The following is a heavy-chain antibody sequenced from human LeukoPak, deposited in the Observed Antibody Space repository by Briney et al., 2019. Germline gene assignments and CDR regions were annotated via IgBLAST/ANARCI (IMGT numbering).Heavy chain of an antibody. D-gene: IGHD2-2*01. J-gene: IGHJ5*02. CDR2: INPNSGGT. CDR3: ARGLGSTSCYACDWFDP. CDR1: GHTFTGYY. V-gene: IGHV1-2*02. Sequence: ASVKVSCKASGHTFTGYYIHWVRQAPGQGLEWMGWINPNSGGTNYAQNFQGRVTMTRDTSISTAYMELSRLTSDDTAVYYCARGLGSTSCYACDWFDPWGQGTLVTVSS.